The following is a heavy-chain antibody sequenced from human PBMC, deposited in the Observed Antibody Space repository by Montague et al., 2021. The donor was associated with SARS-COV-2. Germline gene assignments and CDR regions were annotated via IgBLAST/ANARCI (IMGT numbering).Heavy chain of an antibody. CDR2: ISSSGVTI. Sequence: SLRLSCAASGFTFSSYEMNWVRQAPEKGLEWVSYISSSGVTIYYADSVKGRFTISRDYAKNSLYLQMNSLRAEDTAVYYCARLRGYDYGLLYYYYMDVWGKGTTVTVSS. J-gene: IGHJ6*03. V-gene: IGHV3-48*03. D-gene: IGHD5-12*01. CDR3: ARLRGYDYGLLYYYYMDV. CDR1: GFTFSSYE.